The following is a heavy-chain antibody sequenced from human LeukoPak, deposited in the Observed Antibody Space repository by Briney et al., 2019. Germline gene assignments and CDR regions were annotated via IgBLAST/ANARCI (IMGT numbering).Heavy chain of an antibody. Sequence: SETLSLTCTVSGGSISSGGYYWSWIRQHPGKGLEWIGYIYYTGSTYYNPSFKSRVTISVDTSKNQFSLKLSSVTAADTAVYYCASPGTHMGSKGDYWGQGTLVTVSS. J-gene: IGHJ4*02. D-gene: IGHD3-10*01. CDR3: ASPGTHMGSKGDY. CDR1: GGSISSGGYY. V-gene: IGHV4-31*03. CDR2: IYYTGST.